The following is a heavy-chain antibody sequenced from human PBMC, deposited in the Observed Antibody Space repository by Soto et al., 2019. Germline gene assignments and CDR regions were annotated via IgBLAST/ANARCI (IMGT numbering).Heavy chain of an antibody. J-gene: IGHJ6*03. D-gene: IGHD2-15*01. CDR2: TYYRSKWYN. Sequence: SQTLSLTCAISGDSVSSNSAAWNWIRQSPSRGLEWLGRTYYRSKWYNDYAVSVKSRITINPDTSKNQFSLQLNSVTPVDTAVYYCARDRYCSGGSCYYGDCYMDVWGKGTTVTVSS. CDR1: GDSVSSNSAA. V-gene: IGHV6-1*01. CDR3: ARDRYCSGGSCYYGDCYMDV.